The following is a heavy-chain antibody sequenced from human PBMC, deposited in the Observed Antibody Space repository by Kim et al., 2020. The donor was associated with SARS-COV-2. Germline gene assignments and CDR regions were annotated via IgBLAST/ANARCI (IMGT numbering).Heavy chain of an antibody. CDR2: ISYDGSNK. V-gene: IGHV3-30*04. D-gene: IGHD3-3*01. CDR3: ARGGAYYDFWSVYC. CDR1: GFTFSSYA. J-gene: IGHJ4*02. Sequence: GGSLRLSCAASGFTFSSYAMHWVRQAPGKGLEWVAVISYDGSNKYYADSVKGRFTISRDNSKNTLYLQMNSLRAEDTAVYYCARGGAYYDFWSVYCWGQGTLVTVSS.